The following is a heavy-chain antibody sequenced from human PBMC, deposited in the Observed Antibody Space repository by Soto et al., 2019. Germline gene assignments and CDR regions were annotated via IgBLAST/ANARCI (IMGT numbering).Heavy chain of an antibody. J-gene: IGHJ6*02. CDR1: GITFEDFV. Sequence: PGGSLRLSCEASGITFEDFVMHWVRLAPGKGLEWVSGIGWNTSKVAYADSVKGRFSISRDNAKNSLFLDMKSLRREDTALYYCVKVSSFASGPGSFYAMDVWGQGTTVTVSS. CDR3: VKVSSFASGPGSFYAMDV. D-gene: IGHD2-15*01. CDR2: IGWNTSKV. V-gene: IGHV3-9*01.